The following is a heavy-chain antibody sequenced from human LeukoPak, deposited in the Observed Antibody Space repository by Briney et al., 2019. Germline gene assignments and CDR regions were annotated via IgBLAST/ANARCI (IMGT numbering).Heavy chain of an antibody. D-gene: IGHD6-19*01. Sequence: GASVKVSCKASGYTFTGYYMHWVRQAPGQGLEWMGWINPNSGGTNYAQKFQGRVTMTRVTSISTAYMELSRLRSDDTAVYYCARSGSSGARAHFQHWGQGTLVTVSS. CDR3: ARSGSSGARAHFQH. CDR1: GYTFTGYY. CDR2: INPNSGGT. J-gene: IGHJ1*01. V-gene: IGHV1-2*02.